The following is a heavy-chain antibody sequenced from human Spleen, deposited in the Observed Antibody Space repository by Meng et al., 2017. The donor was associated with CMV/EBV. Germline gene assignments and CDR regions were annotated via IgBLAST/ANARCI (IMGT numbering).Heavy chain of an antibody. D-gene: IGHD4-17*01. CDR1: GFTFSSYG. CDR2: IGHDGTKK. Sequence: GESLKISCEASGFTFSSYGMHWVRQAPGKGLEWVAFIGHDGTKKRHADSVKGRFTISRDNSKNTLYLQMNSLRPEDTAIYYCAKEHGGLYGVLDYWGQGTLVTVSS. CDR3: AKEHGGLYGVLDY. J-gene: IGHJ4*02. V-gene: IGHV3-30*02.